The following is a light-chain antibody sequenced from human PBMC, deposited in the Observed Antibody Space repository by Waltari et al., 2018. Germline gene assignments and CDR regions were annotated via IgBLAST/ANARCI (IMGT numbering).Light chain of an antibody. CDR1: QSISNF. CDR2: AAS. Sequence: DIQMTQSPSSPSAFVGDRVTITCRASQSISNFLHWYHQKSGKAPKLLIFAASSLQSGVPSRFSGSGSGTEFTLTISGLQVEDFATYYCQQTYSSPPYTFGQGTKLEIK. CDR3: QQTYSSPPYT. J-gene: IGKJ2*01. V-gene: IGKV1-39*01.